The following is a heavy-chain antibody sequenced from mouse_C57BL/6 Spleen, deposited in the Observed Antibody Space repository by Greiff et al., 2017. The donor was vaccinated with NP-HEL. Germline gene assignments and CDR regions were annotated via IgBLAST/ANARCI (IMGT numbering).Heavy chain of an antibody. CDR2: IDPETGGT. CDR3: TRRSNPLYWYFDV. D-gene: IGHD2-5*01. CDR1: GYTFTDYE. J-gene: IGHJ1*03. V-gene: IGHV1-15*01. Sequence: QVQLQQSGAELVRPGASVTLSCKASGYTFTDYEMHWVKQTPVHGLEWIGAIDPETGGTAYNQKFKGKAILTADKSSSTAYMELRSLTSEDSAVYYCTRRSNPLYWYFDVWGTGTTVTVSS.